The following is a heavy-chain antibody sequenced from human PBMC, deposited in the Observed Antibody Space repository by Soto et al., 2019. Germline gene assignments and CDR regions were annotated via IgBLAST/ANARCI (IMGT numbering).Heavy chain of an antibody. J-gene: IGHJ6*02. CDR3: AKVVGYCSSTSCSRDYYYYYGMDV. Sequence: QVQLVESGGGVVQPGRSLRLSCAASGFTFSSYGMHWVRQVPGKGLEWVAVISYDGINKYYADSVKGRFTISRDNSKNKLYLQMNSLRAEDTAVYYCAKVVGYCSSTSCSRDYYYYYGMDVWGQGTTVTVSS. V-gene: IGHV3-30*18. CDR1: GFTFSSYG. CDR2: ISYDGINK. D-gene: IGHD2-2*01.